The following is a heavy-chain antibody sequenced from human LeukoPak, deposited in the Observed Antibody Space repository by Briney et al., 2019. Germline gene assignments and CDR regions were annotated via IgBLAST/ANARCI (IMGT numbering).Heavy chain of an antibody. J-gene: IGHJ3*02. V-gene: IGHV1-18*01. CDR1: GYTFTSYG. CDR2: ISAYNGNT. D-gene: IGHD3-22*01. CDR3: ATLGLYYYDSSGYSPDVFDI. Sequence: ASVKVSCKASGYTFTSYGISWVRQAPGQGLEWMGWISAYNGNTNYAQKFQGRVTITADKSTSTAYMELSSLRSEDTAVYYCATLGLYYYDSSGYSPDVFDIWGQGTMVTVSS.